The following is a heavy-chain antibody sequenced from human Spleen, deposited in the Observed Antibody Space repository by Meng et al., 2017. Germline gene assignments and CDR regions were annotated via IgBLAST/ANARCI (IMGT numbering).Heavy chain of an antibody. CDR2: INPSGGSA. D-gene: IGHD6-6*01. CDR3: AKDLVQYSSSSADF. J-gene: IGHJ4*02. V-gene: IGHV1-46*01. Sequence: ASVKVSCKASGYTFTSYYMHWVRQAPGQGLEWMGIINPSGGSASYAQKFQGRVTMTRDTSTTTFYMELSSLTSEDTAMYYCAKDLVQYSSSSADFWGQGTLVTVS. CDR1: GYTFTSYY.